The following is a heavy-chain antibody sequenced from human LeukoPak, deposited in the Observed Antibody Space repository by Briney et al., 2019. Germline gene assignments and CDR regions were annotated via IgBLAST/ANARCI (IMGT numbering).Heavy chain of an antibody. CDR3: ARQRWLVHNWFDP. D-gene: IGHD6-19*01. J-gene: IGHJ5*02. CDR2: INHSGST. CDR1: GFTFSSYW. Sequence: PGGSLRLSCAASGFTFSSYWMSWVRQPPGKGLEWIGEINHSGSTNYNPSLKSRVTISVDTSKNQFSLKLSSVTAADTALYYCARQRWLVHNWFDPWGQGTLVTVSS. V-gene: IGHV4-34*01.